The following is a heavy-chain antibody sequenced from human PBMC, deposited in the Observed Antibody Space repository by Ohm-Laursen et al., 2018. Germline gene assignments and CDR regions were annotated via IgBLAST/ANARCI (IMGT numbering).Heavy chain of an antibody. Sequence: ASVKVSCNASGYTFTSYDINWVRQATGQGLECMGWMNPNSGNTGYAQKFQGRVTMTRNTSISTAYMELSSLRSEDTAVCYCARSSTVTTFYYYYYYGMDVWGQGITVTVSS. V-gene: IGHV1-8*01. CDR3: ARSSTVTTFYYYYYYGMDV. D-gene: IGHD4-17*01. CDR1: GYTFTSYD. J-gene: IGHJ6*02. CDR2: MNPNSGNT.